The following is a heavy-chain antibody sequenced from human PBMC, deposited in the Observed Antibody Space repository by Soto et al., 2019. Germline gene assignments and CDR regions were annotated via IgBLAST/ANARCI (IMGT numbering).Heavy chain of an antibody. CDR2: IYYRGNA. J-gene: IGHJ4*02. D-gene: IGHD3-9*01. CDR1: DDSLNSDKYY. CDR3: ATLEGLATISYYFDF. Sequence: PSETLSHTCSVSDDSLNSDKYYRSRIHQPPGKGLEWIGSIYYRGNAYYNPSLQTRVTISLDKSKSQFSLKLNSVTAADSAVYFCATLEGLATISYYFDFWGPGALVTVSS. V-gene: IGHV4-39*01.